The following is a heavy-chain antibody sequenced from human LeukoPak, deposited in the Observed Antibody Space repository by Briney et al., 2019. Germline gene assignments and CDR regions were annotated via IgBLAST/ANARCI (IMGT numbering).Heavy chain of an antibody. CDR2: IYHSGST. Sequence: PSQTLSLTCTVSGGSISSGGYYWSWIRQPPGKGLEWIGYIYHSGSTYYNPSLKSRVTISVDTSKNQFSLKLSSVTAADTAVYYCARHSLRPFNSSSQIQLWLRGKDYWGQGTLVTVSS. D-gene: IGHD5-18*01. CDR3: ARHSLRPFNSSSQIQLWLRGKDY. V-gene: IGHV4-30-2*01. J-gene: IGHJ4*02. CDR1: GGSISSGGYY.